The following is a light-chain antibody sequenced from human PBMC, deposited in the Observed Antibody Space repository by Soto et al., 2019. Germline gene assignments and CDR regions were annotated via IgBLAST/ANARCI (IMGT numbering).Light chain of an antibody. J-gene: IGLJ1*01. V-gene: IGLV2-14*03. CDR2: DVT. Sequence: QSALTQPASVSGSPGQSIAISCTGTSSDVGGYNYVSWYQQHPGKAPRLMIYDVTNRPSGVSNRFSGSKSGNTASLTISGLQAEDEADYYCSSYTSSSTRLFGTGTKVTVL. CDR1: SSDVGGYNY. CDR3: SSYTSSSTRL.